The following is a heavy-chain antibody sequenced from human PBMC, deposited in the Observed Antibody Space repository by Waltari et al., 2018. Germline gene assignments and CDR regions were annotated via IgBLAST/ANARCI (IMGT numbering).Heavy chain of an antibody. V-gene: IGHV3-33*01. D-gene: IGHD5-18*01. CDR3: GRDMDTSDHLSWSDP. Sequence: QVQLVESGGGVVQPGRSLRLSCAASGFTFRNYAIHWVRQAPGKGLEWVVVIWHHGKQKKYAESVRGRFTICRDNSKNTEDLEINSLRGEDTAVYYCGRDMDTSDHLSWSDPWGQGTLVIVSS. J-gene: IGHJ5*02. CDR1: GFTFRNYA. CDR2: IWHHGKQK.